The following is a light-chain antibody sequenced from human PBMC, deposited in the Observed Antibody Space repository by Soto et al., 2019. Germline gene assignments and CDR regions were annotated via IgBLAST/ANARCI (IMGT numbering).Light chain of an antibody. CDR3: LQDYDYPLT. V-gene: IGKV1-8*01. CDR2: AAS. Sequence: AIRMTQSPSSLSASTGDRVTITCRASQGISSYLAWYQQKPGKAPKLLIYAASTLQSGVPSRFSGSGSGTDFTLTISSLQPEDFATYYCLQDYDYPLTFGGGTKVEIK. CDR1: QGISSY. J-gene: IGKJ4*01.